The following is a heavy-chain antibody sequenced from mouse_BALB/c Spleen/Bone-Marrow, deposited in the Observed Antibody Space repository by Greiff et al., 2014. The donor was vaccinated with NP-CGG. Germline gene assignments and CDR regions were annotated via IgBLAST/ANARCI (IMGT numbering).Heavy chain of an antibody. CDR1: GFSLTSYG. CDR2: IWAGGST. CDR3: ARDPIYYDYDWYFDV. D-gene: IGHD2-4*01. Sequence: VMLVESGPGLVAPSQSLSITCTVSGFSLTSYGVHWVRRPPGKGLEWLGVIWAGGSTNYNSALMSRLSISKDNSKSQVFLKMNSLQTDDTAMYYCARDPIYYDYDWYFDVWGAGTTVTVSS. J-gene: IGHJ1*01. V-gene: IGHV2-9*02.